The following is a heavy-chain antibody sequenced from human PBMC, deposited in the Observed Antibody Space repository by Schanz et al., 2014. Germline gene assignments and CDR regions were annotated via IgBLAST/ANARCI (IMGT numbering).Heavy chain of an antibody. Sequence: QVQVEQSGPEVKKPGASVTVSCQASGYTFSFTSYNVHWVRQAPGQGLEWMGIINPIGGSTRYGQKFQGRITVTSDTSTSTVYLELSSLTSEDTAVHYCARGRGFYDYWGQGTLVTVSS. CDR3: ARGRGFYDY. V-gene: IGHV1-46*01. CDR2: INPIGGST. D-gene: IGHD3-10*01. J-gene: IGHJ4*02. CDR1: GYTFSFTSYN.